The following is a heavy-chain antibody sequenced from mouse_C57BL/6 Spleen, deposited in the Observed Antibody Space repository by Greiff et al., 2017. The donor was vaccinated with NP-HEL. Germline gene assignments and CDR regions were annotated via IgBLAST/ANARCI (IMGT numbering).Heavy chain of an antibody. CDR3: ASLDDGGGY. D-gene: IGHD2-3*01. J-gene: IGHJ2*01. CDR2: IDPSDSET. CDR1: GYTFTSYW. Sequence: VQLQQSGAELVRPGSSVKLSCKASGYTFTSYWMHWVKQRPIQGLEWIGNIDPSDSETHYNQKFKDKATLTVDKSSSTAYMQLSSLTSEDSAVYYCASLDDGGGYWGQGTTLTVSS. V-gene: IGHV1-52*01.